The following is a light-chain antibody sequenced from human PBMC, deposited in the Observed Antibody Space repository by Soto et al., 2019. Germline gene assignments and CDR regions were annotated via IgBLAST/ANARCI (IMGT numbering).Light chain of an antibody. CDR2: DAY. CDR1: HDIKNY. Sequence: DIQLTQSPPSLSASEGDRVTITCQASHDIKNYLNWYPQKPGKAPKLLIYDAYHLERGVPSRFSGSGTGTDFTFTIGSLQPEYVATYYCQQFYFLPPHTCGQGTRVEIK. V-gene: IGKV1-33*01. CDR3: QQFYFLPPHT. J-gene: IGKJ2*01.